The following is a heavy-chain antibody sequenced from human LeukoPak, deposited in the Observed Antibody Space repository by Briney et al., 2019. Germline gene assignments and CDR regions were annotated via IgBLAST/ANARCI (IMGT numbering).Heavy chain of an antibody. D-gene: IGHD1-26*01. J-gene: IGHJ4*02. V-gene: IGHV3-23*01. Sequence: QSGGSLRLSCAASGITFSSCAMSWVRQAPGKGLEWVSGISGSGSSTYYADSVKGRFTLSRDYPKNTLYLQMNSLRAEDTAVYFCAKYGGSYYYPPNWDSWGQGTLVTVSS. CDR3: AKYGGSYYYPPNWDS. CDR1: GITFSSCA. CDR2: ISGSGSST.